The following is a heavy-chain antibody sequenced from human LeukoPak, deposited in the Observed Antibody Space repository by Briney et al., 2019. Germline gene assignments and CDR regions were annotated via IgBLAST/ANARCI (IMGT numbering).Heavy chain of an antibody. Sequence: GGSLRLSCAASGFTFSSYSMNWVRQAPGKGLEWVSSISSSSSYIYYADSVKGRFTISRDNAKNSLYLQMNSLRAEDTAVYYCARSTLVVPGAFDIWGQGTMVTVS. CDR1: GFTFSSYS. D-gene: IGHD3-22*01. J-gene: IGHJ3*02. CDR3: ARSTLVVPGAFDI. CDR2: ISSSSSYI. V-gene: IGHV3-21*01.